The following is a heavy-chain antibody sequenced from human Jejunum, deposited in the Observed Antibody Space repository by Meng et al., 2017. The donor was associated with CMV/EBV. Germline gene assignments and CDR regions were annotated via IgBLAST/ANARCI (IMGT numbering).Heavy chain of an antibody. CDR2: INANTGDT. Sequence: KASGSTFTGHYMHWVRQDPGQGLDWMGWINANTGDTNYAQKFQGRVTMTRDTSTTTAYMDLSSLTSDDAAVYYCARDMTSTWYGGSDLWGQGTLVTVSS. D-gene: IGHD6-13*01. V-gene: IGHV1-2*02. CDR3: ARDMTSTWYGGSDL. CDR1: GSTFTGHY. J-gene: IGHJ5*02.